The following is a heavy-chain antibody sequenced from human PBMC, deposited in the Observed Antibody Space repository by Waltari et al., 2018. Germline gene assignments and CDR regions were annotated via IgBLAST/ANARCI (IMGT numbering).Heavy chain of an antibody. Sequence: VQLLQCGSAVKKHGASVRVSCQTSGYTFTDYSIRWVRQAPGQGIDWMAWINPNSGGTNYALKFQGRVTGTRDTSSSTAYMELSGLTSDDTAVYYCARGAATIVGVVLKSHHHSYHRDVWGKGTTVTVSS. D-gene: IGHD3-3*01. J-gene: IGHJ6*03. CDR1: GYTFTDYS. CDR2: INPNSGGT. CDR3: ARGAATIVGVVLKSHHHSYHRDV. V-gene: IGHV1-2*02.